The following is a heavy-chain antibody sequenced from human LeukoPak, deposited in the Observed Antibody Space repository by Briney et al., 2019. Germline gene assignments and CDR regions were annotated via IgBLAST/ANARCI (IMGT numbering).Heavy chain of an antibody. Sequence: GGSLRLSCAASGFTVITNDMTWVRQAPGKGLEWVSVLYSDGNTKYADSVQGRFAISRDNSKNTLYLEMNSLSPDDTAVYYCARGVGPLAANTLAYWGQGTLVTVSS. CDR1: GFTVITND. J-gene: IGHJ4*02. D-gene: IGHD3-16*01. V-gene: IGHV3-53*01. CDR3: ARGVGPLAANTLAY. CDR2: LYSDGNT.